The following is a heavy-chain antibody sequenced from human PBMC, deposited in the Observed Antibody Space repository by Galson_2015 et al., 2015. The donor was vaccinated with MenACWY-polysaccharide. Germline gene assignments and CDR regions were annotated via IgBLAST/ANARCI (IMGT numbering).Heavy chain of an antibody. D-gene: IGHD3-16*01. CDR2: IATRADWT. Sequence: SLRLSCAASGLSLRDYAVSWVRQAPGKGLEWVSGIATRADWTYYTDSVRGRFTIYRDTSKNTVYLRMNSLREEDTALYFCAKRDELGSNAGPLDQGGQGTRATGSA. V-gene: IGHV3-23*01. CDR1: GLSLRDYA. J-gene: IGHJ4*02. CDR3: AKRDELGSNAGPLDQ.